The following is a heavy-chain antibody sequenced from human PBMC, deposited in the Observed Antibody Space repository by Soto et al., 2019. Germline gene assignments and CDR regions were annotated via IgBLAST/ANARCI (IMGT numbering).Heavy chain of an antibody. CDR3: ARGYCSSTSCYRFMVWFDP. Sequence: ASVKVSCKASGYTFTSYYMHWVRQAPGQGLEWMGIINPSGGSTSYAQKFQGRVTMTRDTSTSTVYMELSSLRSEDTAVCYCARGYCSSTSCYRFMVWFDPWGQGTLVTVS. V-gene: IGHV1-46*03. CDR2: INPSGGST. D-gene: IGHD2-2*01. J-gene: IGHJ5*02. CDR1: GYTFTSYY.